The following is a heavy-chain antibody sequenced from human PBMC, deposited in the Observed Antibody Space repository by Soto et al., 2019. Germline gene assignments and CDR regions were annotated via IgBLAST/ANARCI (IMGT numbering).Heavy chain of an antibody. V-gene: IGHV3-23*01. D-gene: IGHD1-26*01. CDR3: AKAARRVVGARDAFDI. CDR1: GFTFSSYA. Sequence: GGSLRLSCAASGFTFSSYAMSWVRQAPGKGLEWVSAISGSGGSTYYADSVKGRFTISRDNSKNTLYLQMNSLRAEDTAVYYCAKAARRVVGARDAFDIWGQGTMVTVSS. CDR2: ISGSGGST. J-gene: IGHJ3*02.